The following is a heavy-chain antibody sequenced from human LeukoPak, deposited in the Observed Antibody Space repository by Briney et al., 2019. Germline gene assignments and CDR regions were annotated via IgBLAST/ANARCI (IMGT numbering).Heavy chain of an antibody. V-gene: IGHV4-59*01. CDR1: GGSISSYY. CDR2: IYYSGST. D-gene: IGHD1-26*01. CDR3: ARDGSGSYSAFDI. Sequence: SETLSLTCTVSGGSISSYYWSWIRQPPGKGLEWIGYIYYSGSTNYNPSLKSRVTISVDTSKNQFSLKLSSVTAADTAVYYCARDGSGSYSAFDIWGQGTMVTVSS. J-gene: IGHJ3*02.